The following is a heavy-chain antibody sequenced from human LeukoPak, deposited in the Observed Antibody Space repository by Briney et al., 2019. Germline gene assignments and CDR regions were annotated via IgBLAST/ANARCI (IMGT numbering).Heavy chain of an antibody. V-gene: IGHV3-48*03. J-gene: IGHJ4*02. Sequence: GGSLRLSCAASGFTFSSYEMNWVRQAPGKGLEWVSYITTSGSTTYYADSVKGRFTISRDNAKNSLFLQMNSLRAEDTAVYYCAREAYDSSLYWGQETLVTVSS. D-gene: IGHD3-22*01. CDR1: GFTFSSYE. CDR2: ITTSGSTT. CDR3: AREAYDSSLY.